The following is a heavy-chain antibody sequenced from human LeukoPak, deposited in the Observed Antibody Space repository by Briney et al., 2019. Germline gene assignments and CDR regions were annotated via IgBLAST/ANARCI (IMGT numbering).Heavy chain of an antibody. J-gene: IGHJ3*02. V-gene: IGHV1-24*01. D-gene: IGHD3-10*01. CDR1: GYTLTELS. CDR3: ATDRYYGSAFDI. CDR2: FDPEDGET. Sequence: ASVKVSCKVSGYTLTELSMHWVRQAPGKGLEWMGGFDPEDGETIYAQKFQGRVTMTEDTSTDTAYVELSSLRSEDTAVYYCATDRYYGSAFDIWGQGTMVTVSS.